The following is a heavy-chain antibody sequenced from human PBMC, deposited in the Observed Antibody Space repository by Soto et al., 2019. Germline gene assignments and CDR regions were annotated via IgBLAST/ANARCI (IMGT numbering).Heavy chain of an antibody. Sequence: GESLKISCAASGFTFSSYAMSWVRQAPGKGLEWVSAISGSGGSTYYADSVKGRFTISRDNSKNTLYLQMNSLRAEDTAVYYCAKKKGIQLWSEGRAFDIWGQGTMVTVSS. CDR3: AKKKGIQLWSEGRAFDI. CDR1: GFTFSSYA. D-gene: IGHD5-18*01. CDR2: ISGSGGST. V-gene: IGHV3-23*01. J-gene: IGHJ3*02.